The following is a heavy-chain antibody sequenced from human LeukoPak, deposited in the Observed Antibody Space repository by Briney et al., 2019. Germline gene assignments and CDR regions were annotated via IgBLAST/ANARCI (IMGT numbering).Heavy chain of an antibody. Sequence: PSETLSLTCAVYGGPFSGYYWSWIRQPPGKGLEWIGEINHSGSTNYNPSLKSRVTISVDTSKNQFSLKLSSVTAADTAVYYCARVWVTMVRGVIGRYNWFDPWGQGTLVTVSS. CDR2: INHSGST. D-gene: IGHD3-10*01. CDR1: GGPFSGYY. CDR3: ARVWVTMVRGVIGRYNWFDP. V-gene: IGHV4-34*01. J-gene: IGHJ5*02.